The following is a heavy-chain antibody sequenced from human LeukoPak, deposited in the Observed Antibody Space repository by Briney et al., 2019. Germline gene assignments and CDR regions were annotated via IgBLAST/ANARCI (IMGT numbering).Heavy chain of an antibody. V-gene: IGHV3-30*02. Sequence: QPGGSLRLSCAASGFTFSTYGMHWARQAPGKGLEWVAFLRYDGNNEYYADSVKGRFTISRDNSMNTLYLQMNSLRAEDTAVYYCARVQGANWLRHSFDYWGQGTLVTVSS. D-gene: IGHD1-26*01. CDR1: GFTFSTYG. CDR2: LRYDGNNE. J-gene: IGHJ4*02. CDR3: ARVQGANWLRHSFDY.